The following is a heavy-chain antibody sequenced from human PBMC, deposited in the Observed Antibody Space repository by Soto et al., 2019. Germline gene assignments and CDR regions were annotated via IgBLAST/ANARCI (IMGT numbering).Heavy chain of an antibody. Sequence: QVQLVESGGGVVQSGTSLRLSCSVSGFTFSNFAMHWVRQAPGKGPEWVALISHDGKISYYADSVKGRFTVSRDNSKNTLFVQMTSLRPEDTAVYFCSKGGFYSSSSNRPSLAWGQGTLVTVSS. CDR1: GFTFSNFA. J-gene: IGHJ4*02. V-gene: IGHV3-30*04. D-gene: IGHD6-6*01. CDR3: SKGGFYSSSSNRPSLA. CDR2: ISHDGKIS.